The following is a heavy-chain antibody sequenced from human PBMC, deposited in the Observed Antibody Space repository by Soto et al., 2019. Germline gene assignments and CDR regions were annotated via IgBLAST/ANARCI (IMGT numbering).Heavy chain of an antibody. V-gene: IGHV3-9*01. J-gene: IGHJ6*02. Sequence: EVQLVESGGGLVQPGRSLRLSCAASGFTFDDYAMHWVRQAPGKGLEWVSGISWNSGSIGYADSVKGRFTISRDNAKNSLYLQKNSVRAEDTALYYCAKARGMDVWGQGTTVTVSS. CDR3: AKARGMDV. CDR2: ISWNSGSI. CDR1: GFTFDDYA.